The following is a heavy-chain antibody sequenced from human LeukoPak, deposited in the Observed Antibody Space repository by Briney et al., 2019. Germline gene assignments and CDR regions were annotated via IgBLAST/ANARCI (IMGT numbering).Heavy chain of an antibody. Sequence: PGGSLRLSCAASGFTFSICAMNWVRQAPGKGLEWVSGISGIGGSTYYADSVKGRFTISRDSSKNTVYLQMNSLGAEDTAVYYCAKADGSYKTLIDYWGQGTLVTVSS. V-gene: IGHV3-23*01. D-gene: IGHD3-10*01. CDR2: ISGIGGST. J-gene: IGHJ4*02. CDR3: AKADGSYKTLIDY. CDR1: GFTFSICA.